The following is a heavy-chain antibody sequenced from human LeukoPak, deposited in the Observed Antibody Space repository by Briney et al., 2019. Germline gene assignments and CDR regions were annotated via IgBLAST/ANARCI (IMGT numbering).Heavy chain of an antibody. Sequence: SETLSLTCTVSVGSIGTFYWTWIRQPAGKGLEWIGRIYTSGSTNYNPSLKSRVTISVDTSKNQFSLKLSSVTAADTAVYYCARGGYCGGDCYFYYWGQGTLVTVSS. CDR2: IYTSGST. D-gene: IGHD2-21*02. CDR3: ARGGYCGGDCYFYY. V-gene: IGHV4-4*07. CDR1: VGSIGTFY. J-gene: IGHJ4*02.